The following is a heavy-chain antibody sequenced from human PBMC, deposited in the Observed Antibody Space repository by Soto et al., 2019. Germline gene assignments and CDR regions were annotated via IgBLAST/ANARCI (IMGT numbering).Heavy chain of an antibody. V-gene: IGHV1-46*03. Sequence: QVQLVQPGAEVKKPGASVKFSCKASGYIFTNFYMHWVRQAPVQGLEWIGIINPNGGSTNYAQNFQVRVTMTRDTSTSTVYMDLSSLRSEDTAVYYCTRGLDAGDYWGQGTLITVSS. CDR2: INPNGGST. CDR3: TRGLDAGDY. CDR1: GYIFTNFY. J-gene: IGHJ4*02. D-gene: IGHD6-6*01.